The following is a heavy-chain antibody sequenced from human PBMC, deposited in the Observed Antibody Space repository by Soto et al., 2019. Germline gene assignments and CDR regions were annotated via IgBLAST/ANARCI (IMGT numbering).Heavy chain of an antibody. CDR2: ISSSSSYT. V-gene: IGHV3-11*06. CDR1: GFTFSDYY. Sequence: PGGSLRLSCAASGFTFSDYYMSWIRQAPGKGLEWVSYISSSSSYTNYADSVKGRFTISRDNAKNSLYLQMNSLRAEDTAVYYCAVNYYDSSGYSTSENYFDYWGQGTLVTVSS. J-gene: IGHJ4*02. D-gene: IGHD3-22*01. CDR3: AVNYYDSSGYSTSENYFDY.